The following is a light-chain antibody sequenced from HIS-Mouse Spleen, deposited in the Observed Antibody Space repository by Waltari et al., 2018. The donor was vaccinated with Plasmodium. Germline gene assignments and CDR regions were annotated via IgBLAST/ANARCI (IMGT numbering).Light chain of an antibody. J-gene: IGLJ2*01. CDR1: ALPTQY. CDR3: GTWDSSLSAGVV. V-gene: IGLV3-10*01. CDR2: EDS. Sequence: SYELTQPPSVSVSPGQTARITCSGDALPTQYAYWYQQKSGQAPVLVIYEDSKRPSGIPERFSGSKSGTSATLGITGLQTGDEADYYCGTWDSSLSAGVVFGGGTKLTVL.